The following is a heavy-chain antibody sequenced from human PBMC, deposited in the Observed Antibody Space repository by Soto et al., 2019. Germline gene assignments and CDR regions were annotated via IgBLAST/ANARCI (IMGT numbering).Heavy chain of an antibody. CDR2: FDPEDGET. Sequence: GASVKVSCKVSGYTLTELSMHWVRQAPGKGLERMGGFDPEDGETIYAQKFQGRVTMTEDTSTDTAYMELSSLRSEYTAVYYCATDPPYSSSYNWFDPWGQGTLVTVSS. D-gene: IGHD6-6*01. J-gene: IGHJ5*02. CDR3: ATDPPYSSSYNWFDP. V-gene: IGHV1-24*01. CDR1: GYTLTELS.